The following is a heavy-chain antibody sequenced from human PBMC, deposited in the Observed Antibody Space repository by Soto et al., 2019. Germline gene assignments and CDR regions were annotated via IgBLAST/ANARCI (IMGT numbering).Heavy chain of an antibody. J-gene: IGHJ6*02. Sequence: EVQLVESGGGLVQPGGSLRLSCAASGFTVSSKYMSWVRQDQGKGLEWVSVIYSGGSTYYADSVKGRFTISRDNSKNTLYLQMNSLRAEDTAVYYCARDRIPTGMDVWGQGTTVTVSS. CDR3: ARDRIPTGMDV. V-gene: IGHV3-66*01. CDR1: GFTVSSKY. CDR2: IYSGGST.